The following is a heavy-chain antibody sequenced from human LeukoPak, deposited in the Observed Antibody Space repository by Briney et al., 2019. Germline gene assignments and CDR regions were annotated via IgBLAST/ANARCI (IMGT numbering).Heavy chain of an antibody. CDR2: ISSSSSYI. CDR1: GFTFSSYS. D-gene: IGHD4-23*01. Sequence: GGSLRLSCAASGFTFSSYSMNWVRQAPGKGLEWVSSISSSSSYIYYADSLKGRFTISRDNAENSVYLQMNNLGAEDTAVYYCARDDGGHFNDAFDIWGPGTMVTVSS. CDR3: ARDDGGHFNDAFDI. V-gene: IGHV3-21*01. J-gene: IGHJ3*02.